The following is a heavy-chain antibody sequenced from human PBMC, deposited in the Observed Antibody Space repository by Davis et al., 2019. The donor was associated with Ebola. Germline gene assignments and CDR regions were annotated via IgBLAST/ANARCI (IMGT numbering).Heavy chain of an antibody. J-gene: IGHJ4*02. Sequence: MPSETLSLTCTVSGASNRSYYWTWIRQAPGKGLEWIGYIYYSASTNYNPSLTSRVTISVDTSKNQFSLKLSSVTAADTAVYYCARSAKQWLVPGGYWGQGTLVTVSS. CDR3: ARSAKQWLVPGGY. CDR2: IYYSAST. V-gene: IGHV4-59*12. CDR1: GASNRSYY. D-gene: IGHD6-19*01.